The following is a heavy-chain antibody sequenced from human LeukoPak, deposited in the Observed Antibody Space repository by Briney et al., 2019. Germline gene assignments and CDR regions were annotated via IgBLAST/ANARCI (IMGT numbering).Heavy chain of an antibody. CDR3: ARSASSGYLDV. D-gene: IGHD3-22*01. V-gene: IGHV5-51*01. CDR2: FYPGDSDT. J-gene: IGHJ4*02. CDR1: GYNFTNYW. Sequence: GESLKISCKTSGYNFTNYWIGWVRQMSGKGLEWMGIFYPGDSDTRYSPSFQGQVTFSADKSISTAYLQWGSLKASDTAMYFCARSASSGYLDVWGQGTLVTVSS.